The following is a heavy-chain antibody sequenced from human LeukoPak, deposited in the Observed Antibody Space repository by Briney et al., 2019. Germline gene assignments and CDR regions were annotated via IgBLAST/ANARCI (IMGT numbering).Heavy chain of an antibody. Sequence: PGGSLRLSCAASGFKFGDYYMSWVRQAPGKGLEWTSYISSRGSTIDYADSVKGRFTISRDDAKNSLYLQMNSLRAEDTAVYYCARDQNYGDYEPFDYWGQGTLVTVSS. CDR3: ARDQNYGDYEPFDY. J-gene: IGHJ4*02. D-gene: IGHD4-17*01. CDR1: GFKFGDYY. V-gene: IGHV3-11*01. CDR2: ISSRGSTI.